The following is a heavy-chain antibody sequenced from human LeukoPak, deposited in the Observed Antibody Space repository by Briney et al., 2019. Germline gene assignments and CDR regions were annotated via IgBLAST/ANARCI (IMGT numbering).Heavy chain of an antibody. J-gene: IGHJ4*02. CDR1: GFSISNSA. CDR2: IVASSGST. D-gene: IGHD5/OR15-5a*01. V-gene: IGHV3-23*01. CDR3: AKGVYDYIEMGYFDY. Sequence: GGSLRLSCAASGFSISNSAMSWVRQAPGKGLEWVSLIVASSGSTFYADSVKGRFTISRDSSKNTLYLQMNSLRAEDMAVYYCAKGVYDYIEMGYFDYWGQGTLVTDSS.